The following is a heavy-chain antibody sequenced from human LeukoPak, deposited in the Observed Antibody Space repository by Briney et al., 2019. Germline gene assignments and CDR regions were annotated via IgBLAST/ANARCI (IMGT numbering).Heavy chain of an antibody. V-gene: IGHV3-23*01. Sequence: GGSLRLSCAASGFTFSSYAMSWVRQAPGKGLEWVAGISGGGIGTYYADSVKGRFTISRDNSKNTMYVQMNSLRDDDTAVYFCAKGSGSGSHLPSARFDYWGQGTLVTVSS. CDR2: ISGGGIGT. D-gene: IGHD3-10*01. CDR3: AKGSGSGSHLPSARFDY. J-gene: IGHJ4*02. CDR1: GFTFSSYA.